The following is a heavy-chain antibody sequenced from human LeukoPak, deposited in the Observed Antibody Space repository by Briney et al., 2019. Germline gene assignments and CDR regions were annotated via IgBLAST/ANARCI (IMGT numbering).Heavy chain of an antibody. CDR3: ARGCSSTSCYGDWFDP. Sequence: GGSLRLSCAASGFTFSSYETNWVRQAPGKGLEWVSYISSSGSTIYYADSVKGRFTISRDNAKNSLYLQMNSLRAEDTAVYYCARGCSSTSCYGDWFDPWGQGTLVTVSS. CDR1: GFTFSSYE. D-gene: IGHD2-2*01. V-gene: IGHV3-48*03. J-gene: IGHJ5*02. CDR2: ISSSGSTI.